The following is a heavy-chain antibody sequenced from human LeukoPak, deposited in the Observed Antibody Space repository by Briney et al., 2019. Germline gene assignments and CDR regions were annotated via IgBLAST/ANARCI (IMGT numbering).Heavy chain of an antibody. CDR3: ARQWDY. D-gene: IGHD6-19*01. CDR2: ISWNSGSI. V-gene: IGHV3-9*01. CDR1: GFTFDDYA. Sequence: GGSLRLSCAASGFTFDDYAMHWVRQAPGKGLEWVSGISWNSGSIGYADSVKGRFTISRDNAKNSLYLQMNSLRAEDTAVYYSARQWDYWGQGTLVTVSS. J-gene: IGHJ4*02.